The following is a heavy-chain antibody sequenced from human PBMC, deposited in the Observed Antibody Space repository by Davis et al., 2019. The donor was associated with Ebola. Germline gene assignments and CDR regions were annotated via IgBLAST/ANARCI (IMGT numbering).Heavy chain of an antibody. Sequence: AASVKVSCKASGYTFTSYAISWVRQAPGQGLEWMGRIIPILGIANYAQKFQGRVTITADKSTSTAYMELSSLRSEDTAVYYCARGKGTMVRGVYPYYYYGMDVWGQGTTVAVSS. CDR2: IIPILGIA. CDR3: ARGKGTMVRGVYPYYYYGMDV. CDR1: GYTFTSYA. J-gene: IGHJ6*02. D-gene: IGHD3-10*01. V-gene: IGHV1-69*04.